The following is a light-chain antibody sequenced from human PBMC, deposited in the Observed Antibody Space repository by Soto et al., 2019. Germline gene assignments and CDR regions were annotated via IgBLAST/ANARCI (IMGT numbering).Light chain of an antibody. V-gene: IGKV1-5*03. CDR2: KAS. CDR1: QSISSW. CDR3: QQYNSYPS. Sequence: DIQMTQSPSTLSASVGDRVTITCRARQSISSWLAWYQQKPGKAPKLLIYKASSLESGVPSRLSGSGSGTEFTLTISSLQPDDFATYYCQQYNSYPSFGGGTKVEIK. J-gene: IGKJ4*01.